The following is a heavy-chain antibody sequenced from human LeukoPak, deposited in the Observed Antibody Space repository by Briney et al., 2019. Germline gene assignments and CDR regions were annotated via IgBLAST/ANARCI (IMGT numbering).Heavy chain of an antibody. CDR1: GFIFSSFS. CDR3: ASRMYYYYGMDV. Sequence: GSLRLSCAASGFIFSSFSVNWVRQPPGKGLEWIGEIDHRESTTYNPSLKSRVTISVDTSKNQFSLKLNSVTAADTAVYYCASRMYYYYGMDVWGQGTTVIVSS. CDR2: IDHREST. V-gene: IGHV4-34*01. J-gene: IGHJ6*02.